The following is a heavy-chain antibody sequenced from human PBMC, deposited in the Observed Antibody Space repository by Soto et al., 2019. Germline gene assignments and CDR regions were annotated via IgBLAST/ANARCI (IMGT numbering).Heavy chain of an antibody. CDR2: ISPYNGST. J-gene: IGHJ6*02. Sequence: ASVKVSCKASGGTFSSYAISWVRQAPGQGLEWMGWISPYNGSTNYAQKFQGRVTMTTDTSASTAYMELSSLRSEDTSVYYCGRDSKWDDTSVGMDVWGQGTKVTVSS. D-gene: IGHD3-22*01. CDR1: GGTFSSYA. V-gene: IGHV1-18*01. CDR3: GRDSKWDDTSVGMDV.